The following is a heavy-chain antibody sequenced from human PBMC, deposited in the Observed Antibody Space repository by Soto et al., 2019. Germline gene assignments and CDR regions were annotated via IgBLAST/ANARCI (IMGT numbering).Heavy chain of an antibody. J-gene: IGHJ2*01. D-gene: IGHD2-2*01. V-gene: IGHV3-23*01. CDR3: ARKVLGPTSRPDWWYFDL. Sequence: EVQLLESGGGLVQPGGSLRLSCVGSGFTFINYAMNWVRQTPGKGLEWVSTISGGGDRTFDADTVKGRFTISRDNSKNTVNLQMNSLRAVDTAVYDCARKVLGPTSRPDWWYFDLWGRGTLVTVSS. CDR2: ISGGGDRT. CDR1: GFTFINYA.